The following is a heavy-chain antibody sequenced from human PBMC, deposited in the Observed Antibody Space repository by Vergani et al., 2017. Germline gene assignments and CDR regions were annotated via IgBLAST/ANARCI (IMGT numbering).Heavy chain of an antibody. D-gene: IGHD3-22*01. CDR1: GYTFTSYY. Sequence: QVQLVQSGAEVKKPGASVKVSCKASGYTFTSYYMHWVRQAPGQGLEWMGIINPSGGSTSYAQKFQGRVTMTRDTSTSTVYMELSSLRSEDTAVYYCARDIWGQSSGYYYFDYWGQGTLVTVSS. CDR3: ARDIWGQSSGYYYFDY. CDR2: INPSGGST. J-gene: IGHJ4*02. V-gene: IGHV1-46*01.